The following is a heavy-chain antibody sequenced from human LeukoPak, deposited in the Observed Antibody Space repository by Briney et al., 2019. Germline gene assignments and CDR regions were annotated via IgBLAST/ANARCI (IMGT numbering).Heavy chain of an antibody. CDR3: AKDLYSSGWYSPWYFDL. J-gene: IGHJ2*01. CDR1: GGSISSYY. V-gene: IGHV4-59*01. D-gene: IGHD6-19*01. Sequence: SETLSLTCTVSGGSISSYYWSWIRQPPGKGLEWIGYIYYSGSTNYNPSLKSRVTISVDTSKNQFSLKLSSVTAADTAVYYCAKDLYSSGWYSPWYFDLWGRGTLVTVSS. CDR2: IYYSGST.